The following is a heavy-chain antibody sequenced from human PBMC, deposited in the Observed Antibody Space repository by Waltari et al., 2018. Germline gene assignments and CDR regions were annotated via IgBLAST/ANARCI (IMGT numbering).Heavy chain of an antibody. CDR1: GYTRTELS. CDR3: ATVVRRFLEWLPSYFDY. J-gene: IGHJ4*02. V-gene: IGHV1-24*01. Sequence: QVQLVQSGAEVKKPGASVKVSCKVSGYTRTELSMHWVRPAPGKGLEWMGGFDPEDGETIYAQKFQGRVTMTEDTSTDTAYMELSSLRSEDTAVYYCATVVRRFLEWLPSYFDYWGQGTLVTVSS. D-gene: IGHD3-3*01. CDR2: FDPEDGET.